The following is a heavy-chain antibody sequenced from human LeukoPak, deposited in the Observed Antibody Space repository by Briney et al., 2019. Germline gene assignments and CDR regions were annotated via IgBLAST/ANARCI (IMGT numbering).Heavy chain of an antibody. J-gene: IGHJ4*02. V-gene: IGHV4-31*03. D-gene: IGHD4-23*01. CDR2: IYYTGDT. CDR3: ARDRGPNYGGFDY. CDR1: GGSVSSPIFY. Sequence: SQTLSLTCSVSGGSVSSPIFYWNWIRQHPGKGLEWIGYIYYTGDTFYNPSLKSRVTMSLDTSDNQFSLKMSSVTAADTAMYYCARDRGPNYGGFDYWGQGTLVTVSS.